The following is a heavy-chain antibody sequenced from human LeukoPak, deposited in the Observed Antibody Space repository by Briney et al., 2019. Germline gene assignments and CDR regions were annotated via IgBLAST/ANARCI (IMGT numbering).Heavy chain of an antibody. Sequence: SETLSLTCVVYGGSFSGYYWSWLRQPPGKGLEWIGDINHSGSTNYNPSLKSRVTISVDTSKNQFSLKLSSVTAADTAVYYCARRQLVRVFNYWGQGTLVTVSS. D-gene: IGHD6-6*01. CDR2: INHSGST. J-gene: IGHJ4*02. CDR1: GGSFSGYY. CDR3: ARRQLVRVFNY. V-gene: IGHV4-34*01.